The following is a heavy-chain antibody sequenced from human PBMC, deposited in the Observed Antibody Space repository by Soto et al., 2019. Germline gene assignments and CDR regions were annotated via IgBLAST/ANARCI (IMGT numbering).Heavy chain of an antibody. D-gene: IGHD3-10*01. J-gene: IGHJ6*02. CDR3: ASPGHGLLVDYYYGIYV. CDR1: GFTFSDYY. V-gene: IGHV3-11*01. Sequence: QVQLVESGGGLVKPGGSLRLSCAASGFTFSDYYMSWIRQAPGKGLEWVSYISSSGSTIYYADSVKARFTISRDNAKNSLYLHINSLRAEDTAVYYSASPGHGLLVDYYYGIYVWCQRTTVTLSS. CDR2: ISSSGSTI.